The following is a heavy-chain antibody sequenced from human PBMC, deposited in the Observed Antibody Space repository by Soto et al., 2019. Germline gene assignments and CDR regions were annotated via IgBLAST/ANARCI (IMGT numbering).Heavy chain of an antibody. V-gene: IGHV3-66*01. CDR2: IYSGGST. CDR1: GFTVSSNY. CDR3: ARAPRGGWPNWFDP. D-gene: IGHD2-15*01. Sequence: EVQLVESGGGLVQPGGSLRLSCAASGFTVSSNYMSWVRQAPGKGLEWVSVIYSGGSTYYADSVKGRFTISRDNSKNTLYLQMNSLRAEDTAVYYCARAPRGGWPNWFDPWGQGTLVTVSS. J-gene: IGHJ5*02.